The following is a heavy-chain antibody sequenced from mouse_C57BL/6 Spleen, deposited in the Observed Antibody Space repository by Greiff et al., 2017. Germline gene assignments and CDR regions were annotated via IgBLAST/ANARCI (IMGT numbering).Heavy chain of an antibody. CDR3: ARGNDGYYY. D-gene: IGHD2-3*01. J-gene: IGHJ2*01. Sequence: QVQLQQPGAELVKPGASVKVSCKASGYTFTSYWMHWVKQRPGQGLEWIGRIHPSDSDTNYNQKFKGKDTLTVDKSSSTAYMELRSLTSEDSAVYYCARGNDGYYYWGQGTTLTVSS. V-gene: IGHV1-74*01. CDR2: IHPSDSDT. CDR1: GYTFTSYW.